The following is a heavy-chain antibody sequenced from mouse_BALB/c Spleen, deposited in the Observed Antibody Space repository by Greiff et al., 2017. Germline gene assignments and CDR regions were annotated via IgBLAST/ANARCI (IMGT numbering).Heavy chain of an antibody. J-gene: IGHJ1*01. V-gene: IGHV5-6-5*01. Sequence: EVHLVESGGGLVKPGGSLKLSCAASGFTFSSYAMSWVRQTPEKRLEWVASISSGGSTYYPDSVKGRFTISRDNARNILYLQMSSLRSEDTAMYYCARGPDGNYYWYFDVWGAGTTVTVSS. CDR1: GFTFSSYA. CDR3: ARGPDGNYYWYFDV. D-gene: IGHD2-1*01. CDR2: ISSGGST.